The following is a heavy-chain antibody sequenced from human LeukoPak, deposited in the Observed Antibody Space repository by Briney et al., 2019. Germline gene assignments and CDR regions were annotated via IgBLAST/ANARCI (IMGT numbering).Heavy chain of an antibody. CDR1: GFTFSSYS. D-gene: IGHD3-10*01. CDR2: ISSSSSYI. V-gene: IGHV3-21*01. J-gene: IGHJ3*02. Sequence: GGSLRLSCAASGFTFSSYSMNWVRQAPGKGLEWVSSISSSSSYIYYADSVKGRFTISSDNAKNSLYLQMNSLRAEDTAVYYCAREQVHYYGSGSYGEDAFDIWGQGTMVTVSS. CDR3: AREQVHYYGSGSYGEDAFDI.